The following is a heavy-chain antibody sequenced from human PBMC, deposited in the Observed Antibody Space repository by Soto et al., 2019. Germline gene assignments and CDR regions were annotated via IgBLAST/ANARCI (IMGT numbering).Heavy chain of an antibody. CDR3: ASCLDTAMDLYFDY. J-gene: IGHJ4*02. V-gene: IGHV4-30-4*01. Sequence: PSETLSLTCTVSGGSISSGDYYWSWIRQPPGKGLEWIGYIYYSGSTYYNPSLKSRVTISVDTSKNQFSLKLSSVTAADTAVYYCASCLDTAMDLYFDYWGQGTLVTVSS. CDR1: GGSISSGDYY. CDR2: IYYSGST. D-gene: IGHD5-18*01.